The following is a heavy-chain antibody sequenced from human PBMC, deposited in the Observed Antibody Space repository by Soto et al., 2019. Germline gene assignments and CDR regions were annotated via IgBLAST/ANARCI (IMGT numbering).Heavy chain of an antibody. V-gene: IGHV1-3*01. J-gene: IGHJ5*02. Sequence: QVQLVQSGAEVKKPGASVKVSCKASGYTFTSYAMHWVRQAPGQRLEWMGWINAGNGNTKYSQKFQGRVPLTRDTSASTAYMELSSLRSEDTAVYYCARFFDYYGSGSRRSDNWFDPWGQGTLVTVSS. CDR3: ARFFDYYGSGSRRSDNWFDP. CDR2: INAGNGNT. CDR1: GYTFTSYA. D-gene: IGHD3-10*01.